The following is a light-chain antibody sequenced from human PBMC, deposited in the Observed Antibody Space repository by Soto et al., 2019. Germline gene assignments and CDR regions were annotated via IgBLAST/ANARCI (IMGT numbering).Light chain of an antibody. CDR2: DVS. CDR1: QTVERW. CDR3: QQYNSYPWT. V-gene: IGKV1-5*01. Sequence: DIQMTQSPSTLPASVGDRVTISCRASQTVERWLAWYQQKPGKAPKLLISDVSSLERGVPSRFSGSGSGTEFTLTISSLQPDDFATYYCQQYNSYPWTFGQGTKVDIK. J-gene: IGKJ1*01.